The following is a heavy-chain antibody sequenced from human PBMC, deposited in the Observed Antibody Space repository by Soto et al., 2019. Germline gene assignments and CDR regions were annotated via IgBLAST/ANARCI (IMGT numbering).Heavy chain of an antibody. V-gene: IGHV3-30*18. D-gene: IGHD6-19*01. CDR1: GFTFSSYG. CDR2: ISYDGSNK. Sequence: GGSLRLSCAASGFTFSSYGMHWVRQAPGKGLEWVAVISYDGSNKYYADSVKGRFTISRDNSKNTLYLQMNSLRAEDTAVYYCAKGTKGIAVAGTDYWGQGTLVTVSS. CDR3: AKGTKGIAVAGTDY. J-gene: IGHJ4*02.